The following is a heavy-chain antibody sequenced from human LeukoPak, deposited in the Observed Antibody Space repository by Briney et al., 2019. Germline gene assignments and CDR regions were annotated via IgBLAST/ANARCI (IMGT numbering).Heavy chain of an antibody. CDR1: GFTFSSYA. CDR3: AKDWYGGYVIDY. CDR2: ISGSGGST. J-gene: IGHJ4*02. Sequence: GGSLRLSCAASGFTFSSYAMSWVRQAPGKGLEWVSVISGSGGSTYYADSVKGRFTISRDNSKNTLYLQMNSLRAEDTAVYYCAKDWYGGYVIDYWGQGTLVTVSS. D-gene: IGHD5-12*01. V-gene: IGHV3-23*01.